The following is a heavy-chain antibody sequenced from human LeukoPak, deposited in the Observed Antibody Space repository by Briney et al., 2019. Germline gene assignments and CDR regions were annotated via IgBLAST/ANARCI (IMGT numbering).Heavy chain of an antibody. CDR3: AYYYDSSGFYPEMS. V-gene: IGHV4-4*08. CDR1: GGSISSYY. CDR2: IYTSGST. Sequence: SETLSLTCTVSGGSISSYYWSWIRQPPGKGLEWIGHIYTSGSTIYNPSLTSRVTISIDTSENQFSLKLSSVTAADTAVYYCAYYYDSSGFYPEMSWGQGILVTVSS. J-gene: IGHJ4*02. D-gene: IGHD3-22*01.